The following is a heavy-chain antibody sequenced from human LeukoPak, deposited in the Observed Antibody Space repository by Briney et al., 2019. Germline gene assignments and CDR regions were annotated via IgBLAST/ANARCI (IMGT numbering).Heavy chain of an antibody. Sequence: SVKVSCKASGGTFSSYAISWVRQAPGQGLEWMGRIIPILGIANYAQKFQGRVTITADKSTSTAYMELSSLRSEDTAVYYCAREAGIAVAGEDYWGQGTLVTVSS. CDR3: AREAGIAVAGEDY. CDR2: IIPILGIA. D-gene: IGHD6-19*01. V-gene: IGHV1-69*04. J-gene: IGHJ4*02. CDR1: GGTFSSYA.